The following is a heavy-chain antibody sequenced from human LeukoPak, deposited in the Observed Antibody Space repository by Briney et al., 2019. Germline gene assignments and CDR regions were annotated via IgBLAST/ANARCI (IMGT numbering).Heavy chain of an antibody. CDR1: GYTFTGYY. V-gene: IGHV1-3*01. CDR2: INAGNGNT. CDR3: ARDVGGSYIDY. Sequence: ASVKVSCKASGYTFTGYYMHWVRQAPGQGLEWMGWINAGNGNTKYSQKFQGRVTITRDTSASTAYMELSSLRSEDTAVYYCARDVGGSYIDYWGQGTLVTVSS. J-gene: IGHJ4*02. D-gene: IGHD1-26*01.